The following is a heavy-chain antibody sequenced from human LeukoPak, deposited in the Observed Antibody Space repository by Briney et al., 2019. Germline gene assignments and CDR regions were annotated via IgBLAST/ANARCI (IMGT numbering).Heavy chain of an antibody. Sequence: PGGSLRLSCAASGFTFSSYAMHWVRQAPGKGLEWVAVISYDGSNKYYADSVKGRFTISRENSKNALDLQMNSRRAEDTAVYYCARWRTMTYSSSWLDYWGQGTLVTVSP. CDR2: ISYDGSNK. CDR1: GFTFSSYA. V-gene: IGHV3-30*04. CDR3: ARWRTMTYSSSWLDY. J-gene: IGHJ4*02. D-gene: IGHD6-13*01.